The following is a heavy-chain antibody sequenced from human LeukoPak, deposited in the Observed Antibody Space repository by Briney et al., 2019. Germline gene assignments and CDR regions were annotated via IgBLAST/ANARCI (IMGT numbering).Heavy chain of an antibody. D-gene: IGHD5-18*01. V-gene: IGHV1-2*02. Sequence: ASVKVSCKASGYTFTCYYMHWVRQAPGQGRAWMGWINPNSGGTNYAQKFQGRVTMTRDTSISTAYMELSRLRSDDTAVYYCARAYVDTAMVSAFDIWGQGTMVTVSS. CDR1: GYTFTCYY. CDR3: ARAYVDTAMVSAFDI. CDR2: INPNSGGT. J-gene: IGHJ3*02.